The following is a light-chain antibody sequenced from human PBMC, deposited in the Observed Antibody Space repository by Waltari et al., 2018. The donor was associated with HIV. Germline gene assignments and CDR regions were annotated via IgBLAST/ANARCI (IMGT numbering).Light chain of an antibody. J-gene: IGLJ2*01. CDR2: DVS. CDR3: SSYTSSSTKV. Sequence: QSDLTQPASASGSPGPSITISCTGTSSDIDGYNYVSWYQQHPGKAPKLMIYDVSNRPSGLSNRFSGSKSGNTASLTISVLQAEDEADYYCSSYTSSSTKVFGGGTKLTVL. V-gene: IGLV2-14*03. CDR1: SSDIDGYNY.